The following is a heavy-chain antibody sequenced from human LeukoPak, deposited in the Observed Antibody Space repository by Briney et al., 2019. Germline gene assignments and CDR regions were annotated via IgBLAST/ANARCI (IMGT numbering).Heavy chain of an antibody. CDR1: GGSISSYY. CDR3: ARAGGRGYNGYDDAFDI. D-gene: IGHD5-12*01. Sequence: SETLSLTCTVSGGSISSYYWSWIRQPPGKGLEWIGYIYDSGSTKYNSSLKSRLTISVDTSKNQFSLKLSSVTAADTAIYYCARAGGRGYNGYDDAFDIWGQGTMVTVSS. J-gene: IGHJ3*02. CDR2: IYDSGST. V-gene: IGHV4-59*01.